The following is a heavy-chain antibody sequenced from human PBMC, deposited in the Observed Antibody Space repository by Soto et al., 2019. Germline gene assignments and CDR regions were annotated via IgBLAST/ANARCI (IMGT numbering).Heavy chain of an antibody. CDR2: IYYSGST. CDR1: GGSISSYY. V-gene: IGHV4-59*01. Sequence: SETLSLTCTVSGGSISSYYWSWIRQPPGKGLEWIGYIYYSGSTNYNPSLKSRVTISVDTSKNQFSLKLSSVTAADTAVYYCARGTPAAMRGAEEDPYYYYMDVWGKGTTVTVSS. J-gene: IGHJ6*03. D-gene: IGHD2-2*01. CDR3: ARGTPAAMRGAEEDPYYYYMDV.